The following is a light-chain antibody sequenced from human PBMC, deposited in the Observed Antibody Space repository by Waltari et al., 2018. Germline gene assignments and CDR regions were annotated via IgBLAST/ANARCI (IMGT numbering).Light chain of an antibody. V-gene: IGLV2-23*02. Sequence: QSALTQPASVSGTPGQSITISCTGTTSAVGTYDLVSWYQHHPGKAPKLLICEVIKRPSGVSSRFSGSKSGSTASLTISGLQPEDEADYYCCSYAGLGTYVFGSGTKVTVL. CDR2: EVI. J-gene: IGLJ1*01. CDR3: CSYAGLGTYV. CDR1: TSAVGTYDL.